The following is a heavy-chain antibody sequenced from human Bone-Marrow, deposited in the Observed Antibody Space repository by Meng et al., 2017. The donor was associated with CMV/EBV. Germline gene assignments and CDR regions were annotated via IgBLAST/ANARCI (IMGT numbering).Heavy chain of an antibody. V-gene: IGHV1-18*01. J-gene: IGHJ4*02. CDR2: ISTYSGNT. Sequence: ASVKVSCKASGYTFTNYGITWVRQAPGQGLEWMGWISTYSGNTNYAQRLQGRVTMTTDTSTSTAYMSLRRLRSDDTAVYFCARDTLNWNFDYWGKGTPVTVSS. CDR3: ARDTLNWNFDY. CDR1: GYTFTNYG. D-gene: IGHD1-1*01.